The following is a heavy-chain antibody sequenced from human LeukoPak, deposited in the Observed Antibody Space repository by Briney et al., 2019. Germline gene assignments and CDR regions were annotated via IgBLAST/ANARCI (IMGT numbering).Heavy chain of an antibody. J-gene: IGHJ3*02. CDR2: IIPIFGTA. CDR3: ARNYDSSGYYYVYAFDI. D-gene: IGHD3-22*01. Sequence: SVKVSCKASGGTFSSYSISWVRQAPGQGLEWMGVIIPIFGTANYAQKFQGRVTITADESTSTAYMELSSLRSEDTAVYYCARNYDSSGYYYVYAFDIWGQGTMVTVSS. V-gene: IGHV1-69*13. CDR1: GGTFSSYS.